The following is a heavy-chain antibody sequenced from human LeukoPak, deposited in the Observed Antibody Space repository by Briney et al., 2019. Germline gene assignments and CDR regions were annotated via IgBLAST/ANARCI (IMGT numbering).Heavy chain of an antibody. CDR3: AVDYSTLNYFDY. CDR1: GYTFTGYY. Sequence: GASVKVSCKASGYTFTGYYMHWVRQAPGQGLEWMGWINPNSGGTNYAQKFQGRVTMTRDTSTSTAYMELSRLRSDDTAVYYCAVDYSTLNYFDYWGQGTLVTVSS. J-gene: IGHJ4*02. V-gene: IGHV1-2*02. D-gene: IGHD4-11*01. CDR2: INPNSGGT.